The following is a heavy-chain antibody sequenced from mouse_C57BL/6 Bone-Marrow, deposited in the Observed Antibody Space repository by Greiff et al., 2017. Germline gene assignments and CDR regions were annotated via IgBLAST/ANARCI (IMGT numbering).Heavy chain of an antibody. V-gene: IGHV6-3*01. CDR2: IRLKSDNYAT. Sequence: EVKLQESGGGLVQPGGSMKLSCVASGFTFSNYWMNWVRQSPEKGLEWVAQIRLKSDNYATHYAESVKGRFTISRDDSKSSVYLQMNNLRAEDTGIYYGTGAGGAYYYAMDYWGQGTSVTVSS. J-gene: IGHJ4*01. CDR1: GFTFSNYW. CDR3: TGAGGAYYYAMDY.